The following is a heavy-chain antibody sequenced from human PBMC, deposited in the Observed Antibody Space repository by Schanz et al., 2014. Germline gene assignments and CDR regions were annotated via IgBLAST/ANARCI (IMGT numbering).Heavy chain of an antibody. J-gene: IGHJ4*02. V-gene: IGHV3-23*04. Sequence: VQLVESGGGVAQPGRSLRLSCAASGFTFSSYGMHWVRQAPGKGLEWVSSIVGGGGRTYYADSVKGRFTISRDNSKNTLYLQINNLRAEDTAVYYCAYYDVLTGFDYWGQGTQVTVSS. CDR1: GFTFSSYG. D-gene: IGHD3-9*01. CDR2: IVGGGGRT. CDR3: AYYDVLTGFDY.